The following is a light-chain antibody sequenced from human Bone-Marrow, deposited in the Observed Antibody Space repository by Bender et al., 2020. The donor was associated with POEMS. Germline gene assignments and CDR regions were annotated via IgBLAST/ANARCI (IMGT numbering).Light chain of an antibody. CDR3: CSYAGSSTLV. CDR2: EGS. V-gene: IGLV2-23*01. Sequence: QSALTQPRSVSGSPGQSITISCTGTSSDVGSYNLVSWYQQRPGKAPKLMIYEGSKRPSGVSNRFSASKSGNTASLTISGLQAEDEADYYCCSYAGSSTLVFGGGTKLTVL. J-gene: IGLJ3*02. CDR1: SSDVGSYNL.